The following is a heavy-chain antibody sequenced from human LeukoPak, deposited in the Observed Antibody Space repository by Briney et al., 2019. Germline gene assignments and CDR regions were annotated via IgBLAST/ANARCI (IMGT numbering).Heavy chain of an antibody. D-gene: IGHD3-22*01. CDR2: ISWNSGSI. CDR3: AKDSDSSGYYTYYFDY. V-gene: IGHV3-9*01. J-gene: IGHJ4*02. Sequence: PGGSLRLSCAASGFTFDDYAMHWVRQAPGKGLEWVSGISWNSGSIGYADSVKGRFTISRDNAKNSLYLQMNGLRAEDTALYYCAKDSDSSGYYTYYFDYWSQGTLVTVSS. CDR1: GFTFDDYA.